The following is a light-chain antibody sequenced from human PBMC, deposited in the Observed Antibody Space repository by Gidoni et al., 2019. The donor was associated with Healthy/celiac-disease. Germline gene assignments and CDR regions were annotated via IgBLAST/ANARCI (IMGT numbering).Light chain of an antibody. CDR3: QQSYSTPQT. Sequence: DIQMTQSPSSLSASVGDRVTITCRASQSISSYLHWYQQKPGKAPKLLIYAASSLQSGVPSRFSGSGSGTDFTLTISSLQPEDFATYYCQQSYSTPQTFGQXTKLEIK. J-gene: IGKJ2*01. V-gene: IGKV1-39*01. CDR2: AAS. CDR1: QSISSY.